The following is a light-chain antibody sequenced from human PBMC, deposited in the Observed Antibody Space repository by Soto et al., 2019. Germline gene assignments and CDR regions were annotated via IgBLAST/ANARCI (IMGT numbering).Light chain of an antibody. CDR2: SNN. V-gene: IGLV1-44*01. CDR3: AAWDDSLNGRYV. Sequence: QSVLTQPPSASGTLGHRVTISCSGSSSHIGSNTVNWYQQLPGTAPKLLIYSNNQRPSGVPDRFSGSTSGTPASLAISGLQSEDEADYYCAAWDDSLNGRYVFGTGTKVTVL. CDR1: SSHIGSNT. J-gene: IGLJ1*01.